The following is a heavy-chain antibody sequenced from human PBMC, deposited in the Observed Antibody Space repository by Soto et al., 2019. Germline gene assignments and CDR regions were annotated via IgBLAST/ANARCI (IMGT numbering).Heavy chain of an antibody. D-gene: IGHD6-13*01. CDR1: GGPISSYY. V-gene: IGHV4-4*07. Sequence: LSLTCTVSGGPISSYYWSWIRQPAGKGLEWIGRIYTSGSTNYNPSLKSRVTMSVDTSKNQFSLKLSSVTAADTAVYYCARDHHLIAAAGTSVWFDPWGQGTLVTVSS. J-gene: IGHJ5*02. CDR3: ARDHHLIAAAGTSVWFDP. CDR2: IYTSGST.